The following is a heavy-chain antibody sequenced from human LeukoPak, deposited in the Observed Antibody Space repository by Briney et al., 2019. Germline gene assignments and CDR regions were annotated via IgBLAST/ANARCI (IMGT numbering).Heavy chain of an antibody. D-gene: IGHD3/OR15-3a*01. Sequence: SETLSLTCAVYGGSFSGYYWSWIRQPPGKGLEWIGSIYYSGNTYYNASLKSQVSISIDTSKNQFSLRLTSVTAADTAVYYCARQAGSGLFILPGGQGTLVTVSS. V-gene: IGHV4-34*01. CDR2: IYYSGNT. J-gene: IGHJ4*02. CDR1: GGSFSGYY. CDR3: ARQAGSGLFILP.